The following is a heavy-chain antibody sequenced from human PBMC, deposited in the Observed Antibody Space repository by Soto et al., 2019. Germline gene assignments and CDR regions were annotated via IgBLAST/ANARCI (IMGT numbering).Heavy chain of an antibody. V-gene: IGHV2-70*11. Sequence: GSGPTLVHPTQTLTLTCTFSGFSLSTSGMCVSWIRQPPGKALEWLARIDWDDDKYYSTSLKTRLTISKDTSKNQVVLTMTNMDPVDTATYYCARSMTTVTTGAFDIWGQGTMVTVSS. J-gene: IGHJ3*02. CDR3: ARSMTTVTTGAFDI. CDR2: IDWDDDK. CDR1: GFSLSTSGMC. D-gene: IGHD4-17*01.